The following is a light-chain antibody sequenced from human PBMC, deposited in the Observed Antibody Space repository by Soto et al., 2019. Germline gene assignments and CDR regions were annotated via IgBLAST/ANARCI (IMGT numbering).Light chain of an antibody. Sequence: EIVMTQSPATVSLSPGERATLSCRASPGVSNTLAWYQQRPGQAPRLLIYGASLRAPGIPARFSGGGSGTEFTLTINNLQSEDFAVYYCQQYENWPYTFGQGTKLEIK. J-gene: IGKJ2*01. CDR2: GAS. CDR3: QQYENWPYT. CDR1: PGVSNT. V-gene: IGKV3-15*01.